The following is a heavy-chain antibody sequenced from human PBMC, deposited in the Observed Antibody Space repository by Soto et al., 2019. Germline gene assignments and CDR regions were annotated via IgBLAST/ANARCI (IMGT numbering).Heavy chain of an antibody. CDR2: ISSSSSYI. V-gene: IGHV3-21*01. J-gene: IGHJ3*02. CDR3: ARDMINRRYFDPRRLDAFDI. Sequence: AGGSLRLSCAASGFTFSSYSMNWVRQAPGKGLEWVSSISSSSSYIYYADSVKGRFTISRDNAKNSLYLQMNSLRAEDTAVYYCARDMINRRYFDPRRLDAFDICGQGTMVTVSS. CDR1: GFTFSSYS. D-gene: IGHD3-9*01.